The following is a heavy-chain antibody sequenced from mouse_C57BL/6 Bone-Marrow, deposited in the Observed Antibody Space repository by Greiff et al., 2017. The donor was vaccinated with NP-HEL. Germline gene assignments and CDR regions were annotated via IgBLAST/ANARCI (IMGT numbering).Heavy chain of an antibody. V-gene: IGHV5-17*01. CDR2: ISSGGSTI. D-gene: IGHD1-1*01. CDR3: AKNYYGSSYDFDY. Sequence: EVKLMESGGGLVKPGGSLKLSCAASGFTFSDYGMHWVRQAPEKGLEWVAYISSGGSTIYYADTVKGRFTISSDNAKNTLFLQMTRLRSEDTAMYYCAKNYYGSSYDFDYWGQGTTLTVSS. CDR1: GFTFSDYG. J-gene: IGHJ2*01.